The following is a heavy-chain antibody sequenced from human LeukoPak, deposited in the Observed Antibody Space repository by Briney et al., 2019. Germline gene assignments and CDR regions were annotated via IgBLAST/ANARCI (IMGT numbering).Heavy chain of an antibody. CDR1: GFTFSSYS. J-gene: IGHJ4*02. CDR3: ARSLRLGELSLTDFDY. D-gene: IGHD3-16*02. CDR2: ISSSSSYI. V-gene: IGHV3-21*01. Sequence: GGSLRLSCAASGFTFSSYSMNWVRQAPGKGLEWVSSISSSSSYIYYADSVKGRFTIPRDNAKNSLYLQMNSLRAEDTAVYYCARSLRLGELSLTDFDYWGQGTLVTVSS.